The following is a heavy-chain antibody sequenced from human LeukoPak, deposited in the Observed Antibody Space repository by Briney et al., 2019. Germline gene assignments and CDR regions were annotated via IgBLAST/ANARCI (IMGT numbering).Heavy chain of an antibody. D-gene: IGHD6-13*01. V-gene: IGHV3-48*01. J-gene: IGHJ4*02. CDR1: GFTFSSYS. Sequence: TGGSLRLSCAASGFTFSSYSMNWVRQAPGKGLEWVSYISSSSSTIYYADFVKGRFTISRDNAKNSLYLQMNSLRAEDTAVYYCGRGGKVEQLVLARWGQGSLVTVSS. CDR2: ISSSSSTI. CDR3: GRGGKVEQLVLAR.